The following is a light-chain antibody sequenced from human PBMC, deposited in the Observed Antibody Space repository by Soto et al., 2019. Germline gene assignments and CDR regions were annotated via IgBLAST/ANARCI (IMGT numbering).Light chain of an antibody. CDR3: QQYFDVPFT. V-gene: IGKV4-1*01. J-gene: IGKJ4*01. CDR2: WAS. CDR1: RSVLYKSNNKNN. Sequence: DIVITQSPDSLAVSLGERATMNCKCSRSVLYKSNNKNNLAWYQQKPGQPPQLIIYWASTRESGVPERFSGSGSGTDFTLTISSLEAEDVAFYWCQQYFDVPFTFGGGTKVDIK.